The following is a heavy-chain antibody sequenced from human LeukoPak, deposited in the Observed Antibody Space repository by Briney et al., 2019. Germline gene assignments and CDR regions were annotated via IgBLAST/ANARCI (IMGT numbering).Heavy chain of an antibody. Sequence: GESLKISCKASGYTFTSYYMHWVRQAPGQGLEWMGIINPSGGSTSYAQKFQGRVTMTRDTSTSTVYMELSSLRSEDTAVYYCLVLRFLGGFDPWGQGTLVTVSS. CDR3: LVLRFLGGFDP. J-gene: IGHJ5*02. D-gene: IGHD3-3*01. V-gene: IGHV1-46*01. CDR2: INPSGGST. CDR1: GYTFTSYY.